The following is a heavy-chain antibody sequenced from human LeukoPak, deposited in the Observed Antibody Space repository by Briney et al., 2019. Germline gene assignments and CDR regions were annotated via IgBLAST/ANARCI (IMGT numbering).Heavy chain of an antibody. Sequence: SGGSLRLSRALSVFTFCRYNMNCVRQATGKGLEWVSSIGSSSQSIYYADSVKGRFTISRDNAKNSLSLEMNNLRAEDTAVYYCAREWEEAFDIWGQGTMVTVSS. CDR3: AREWEEAFDI. J-gene: IGHJ3*02. CDR1: VFTFCRYN. V-gene: IGHV3-21*01. D-gene: IGHD1-26*01. CDR2: IGSSSQSI.